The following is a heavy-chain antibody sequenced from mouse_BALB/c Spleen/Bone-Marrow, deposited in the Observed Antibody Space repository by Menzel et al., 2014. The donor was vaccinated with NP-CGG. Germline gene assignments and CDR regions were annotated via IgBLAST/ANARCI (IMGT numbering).Heavy chain of an antibody. CDR1: GFNIKDTY. D-gene: IGHD1-1*01. CDR3: ASYYYGRYFDV. CDR2: IDPANGNT. J-gene: IGHJ1*01. V-gene: IGHV14-3*02. Sequence: VQLQQPGAELVKPGASVKLSCTASGFNIKDTYMHWVKQRPEQGLEWIGRIDPANGNTKYDPKFQGKATITADTSSNTAYLQLSSLTSEDTAVYYCASYYYGRYFDVWGAGTTVNVSS.